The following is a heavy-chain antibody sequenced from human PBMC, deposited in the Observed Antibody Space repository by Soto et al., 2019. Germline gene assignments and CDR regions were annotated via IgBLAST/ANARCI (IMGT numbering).Heavy chain of an antibody. V-gene: IGHV3-7*03. CDR1: GFTFSSYW. CDR3: ARHPSPLVYYDFWSGNGETYYYGMDV. CDR2: IKQDGSEK. Sequence: GGSLRLSCAASGFTFSSYWMSWVRQAPGKGLEWVANIKQDGSEKYYVDSVKGRFTISRDNAKNSLYLQMNSLRAEDTAVYYCARHPSPLVYYDFWSGNGETYYYGMDVWGQGTTVTVSS. D-gene: IGHD3-3*01. J-gene: IGHJ6*02.